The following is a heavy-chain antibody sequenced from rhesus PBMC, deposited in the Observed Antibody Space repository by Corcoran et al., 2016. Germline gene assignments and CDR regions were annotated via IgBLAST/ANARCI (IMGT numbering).Heavy chain of an antibody. CDR2: ISNGGGST. J-gene: IGHJ4*01. D-gene: IGHD1-26*01. V-gene: IGHV3S5*01. Sequence: EVQLVESGGGLVQPGGSLRLSCAASGFTFSSYGLSWVRQAPGNGLEWVSYISNGGGSTYYAEPVKGRFTSSRDNSKNTLSLQMRRLRAEDTAVYYCAKNELELPNYFDFWGQGVLVTVSS. CDR3: AKNELELPNYFDF. CDR1: GFTFSSYG.